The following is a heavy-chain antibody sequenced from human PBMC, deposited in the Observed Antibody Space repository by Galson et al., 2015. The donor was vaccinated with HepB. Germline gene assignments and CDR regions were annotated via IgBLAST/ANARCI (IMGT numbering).Heavy chain of an antibody. J-gene: IGHJ6*02. CDR3: TRRSNDCYSRVCGMDV. Sequence: SLRLSCAASGFSFSASGIHWVRQASGKGLEWVGRIRSKGDRYATAHVGSVKGRFTVSRDDSKNMAYLQMNSLKIEDTTVYYCTRRSNDCYSRVCGMDVWGQGTTVIVSS. CDR1: GFSFSASG. CDR2: IRSKGDRYAT. D-gene: IGHD2-21*02. V-gene: IGHV3-73*01.